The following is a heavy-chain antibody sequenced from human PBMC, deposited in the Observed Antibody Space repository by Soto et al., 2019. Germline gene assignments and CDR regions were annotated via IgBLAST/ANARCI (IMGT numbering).Heavy chain of an antibody. CDR1: GGSFSGYY. Sequence: SETLSLTCAVYGGSFSGYYWSWIRQPPGKGLEWIGEINHSGSTNYNPSLKSRVTISVDTSKNQFSLKLSSVTAADTAVYYCARQIKRWLQFRLVWFDPWGQGTLVTVSS. CDR3: ARQIKRWLQFRLVWFDP. D-gene: IGHD5-12*01. J-gene: IGHJ5*02. CDR2: INHSGST. V-gene: IGHV4-34*01.